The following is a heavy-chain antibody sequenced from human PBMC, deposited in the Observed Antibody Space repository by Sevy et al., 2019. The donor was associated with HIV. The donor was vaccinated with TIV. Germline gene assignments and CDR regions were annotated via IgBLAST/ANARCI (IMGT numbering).Heavy chain of an antibody. D-gene: IGHD4-17*01. CDR2: IWYDGSNK. CDR3: ARDDYGASFGGGFDD. J-gene: IGHJ4*02. CDR1: GFTFSSYG. Sequence: GGSLRLSCVASGFTFSSYGIHWVRQAPGKGLEWVALIWYDGSNKYYADSVKGRFTISRDNSKNTLYLQMNRLRAEDMAVYFCARDDYGASFGGGFDDWGQGTMVTVSS. V-gene: IGHV3-33*01.